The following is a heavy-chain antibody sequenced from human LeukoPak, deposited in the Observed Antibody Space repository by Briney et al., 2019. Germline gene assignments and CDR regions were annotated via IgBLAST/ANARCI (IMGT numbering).Heavy chain of an antibody. CDR1: GFTFSSYG. CDR2: IRYDGSNK. Sequence: PGGSLRLSCAASGFTFSSYGMHWVRQAPGKGLEWVAFIRYDGSNKYYADSVKGRFTISRDNSKNTLYLQMNSLRAEDTAVYYCAKVGRFLEWQGVDYWGQGTLVTVSS. V-gene: IGHV3-30*02. J-gene: IGHJ4*02. CDR3: AKVGRFLEWQGVDY. D-gene: IGHD3-3*01.